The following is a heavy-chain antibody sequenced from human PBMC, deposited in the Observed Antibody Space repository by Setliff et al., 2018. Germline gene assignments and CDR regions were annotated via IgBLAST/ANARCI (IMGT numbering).Heavy chain of an antibody. D-gene: IGHD6-19*01. Sequence: GSLRLSCAASGFTFSDYYMIWIRQPPGKGLEWIGSIYYSGSTNYNPSLKSRVTISVDTSKNQFSLRLKSVTAADTAVYYCARGNSRSSVWYVVPHFDYWGQGTLVTVSS. V-gene: IGHV4-59*08. J-gene: IGHJ4*02. CDR1: GFTFSDYY. CDR3: ARGNSRSSVWYVVPHFDY. CDR2: IYYSGST.